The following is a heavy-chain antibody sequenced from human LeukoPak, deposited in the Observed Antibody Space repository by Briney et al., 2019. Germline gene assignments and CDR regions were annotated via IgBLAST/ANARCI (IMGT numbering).Heavy chain of an antibody. D-gene: IGHD3-10*01. V-gene: IGHV3-30-3*01. J-gene: IGHJ4*02. Sequence: GGSLRLSCAASGFTFSSYAMSWVRQAPGKGLEWVAVISDDGSNKYYADSVKGRFTISRDNSKNTLYLQMNSLRAQDTAVYYCAISLSDFSVLLWFVQYFDYWGQGTLVTVSS. CDR1: GFTFSSYA. CDR2: ISDDGSNK. CDR3: AISLSDFSVLLWFVQYFDY.